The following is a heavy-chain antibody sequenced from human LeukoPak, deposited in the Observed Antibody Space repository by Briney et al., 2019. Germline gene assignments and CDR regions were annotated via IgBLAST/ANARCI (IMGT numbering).Heavy chain of an antibody. V-gene: IGHV3-30*18. CDR3: AKSPGIGTYGDRSTAVDY. CDR1: GFSFSYYG. D-gene: IGHD4-17*01. J-gene: IGHJ4*02. Sequence: TGGSLRLSCSASGFSFSYYGFHWVRQAPGKGLEWVALILYDGTNKYYTDSVKGRFTISRDNSKNTLFLQMNSLRAEDTAVYYCAKSPGIGTYGDRSTAVDYWGQGTLVTVSS. CDR2: ILYDGTNK.